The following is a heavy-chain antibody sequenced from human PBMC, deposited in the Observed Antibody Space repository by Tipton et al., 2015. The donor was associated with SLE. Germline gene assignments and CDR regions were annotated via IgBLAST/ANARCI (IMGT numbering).Heavy chain of an antibody. CDR3: ARDPVPGSFDI. V-gene: IGHV4-59*01. J-gene: IGHJ3*02. CDR2: IYTSGST. D-gene: IGHD3-10*01. Sequence: TLSLTCTVSGGSISSYYWSWIRQPPGKGLEWIGYIYTSGSTNYNPSLKSRVTISVDTSKNQFSLKLSSVTAADTAVYYCARDPVPGSFDIWGQGTMVTVSS. CDR1: GGSISSYY.